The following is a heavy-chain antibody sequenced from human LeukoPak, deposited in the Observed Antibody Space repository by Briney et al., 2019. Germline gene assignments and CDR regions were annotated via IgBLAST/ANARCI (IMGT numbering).Heavy chain of an antibody. CDR1: GYTFTSYY. V-gene: IGHV1-46*01. D-gene: IGHD1-26*01. CDR3: ARDLAPYSGSLHAFDI. CDR2: INPSGGST. Sequence: ASVKVSCKASGYTFTSYYMHWVRQAPGQGLEWMGIINPSGGSTSYAQKFQGRVTMTRDTSTSTVYMELSSLRSEDTAVYYCARDLAPYSGSLHAFDIWGQGTMVTVSS. J-gene: IGHJ3*02.